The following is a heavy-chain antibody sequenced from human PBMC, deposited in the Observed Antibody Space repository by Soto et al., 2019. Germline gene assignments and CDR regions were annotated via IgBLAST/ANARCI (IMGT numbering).Heavy chain of an antibody. V-gene: IGHV4-38-2*02. J-gene: IGHJ6*02. CDR3: ARVGAGAAAGTGYYYGMDV. Sequence: SETLSLTCTVSGYSINSYDYWGLIRQPPVEVLEWIASIYHSVSTFYNPSLRSRVTLSVDTSKNQFSLKLTSVTAADTAVYYCARVGAGAAAGTGYYYGMDVWGQGTTVTVSS. CDR2: IYHSVST. D-gene: IGHD6-13*01. CDR1: GYSINSYDY.